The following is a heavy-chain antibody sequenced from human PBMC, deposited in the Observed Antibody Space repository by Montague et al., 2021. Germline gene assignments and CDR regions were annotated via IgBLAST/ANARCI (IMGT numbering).Heavy chain of an antibody. CDR1: GGSISSCY. CDR3: ARDVYSSGWSGYGMDV. CDR2: IYNSGRT. D-gene: IGHD6-19*01. V-gene: IGHV4-59*01. Sequence: SETLSLTCTVSGGSISSCYWSWIRQPPGKGLEWIGYIYNSGRTNYNPSLKSRVTISVDTSKNQFSLRLSSVTAADTAVYYCARDVYSSGWSGYGMDVWGQGTTVTVSS. J-gene: IGHJ6*02.